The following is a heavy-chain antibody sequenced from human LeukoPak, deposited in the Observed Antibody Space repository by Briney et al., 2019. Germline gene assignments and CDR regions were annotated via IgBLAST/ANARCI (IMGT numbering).Heavy chain of an antibody. J-gene: IGHJ3*02. CDR3: AREFPDSGSYFCAFDI. CDR1: RFTFSSYG. CDR2: ISYDGSNK. D-gene: IGHD1-26*01. Sequence: GRSLRLSCAASRFTFSSYGMHWVRQAPGKGLEWVAVISYDGSNKYYADSVKGRFTISRDNSKNTLYLQMNSLRAEDTAVYYCAREFPDSGSYFCAFDIWGQGTMVTVSS. V-gene: IGHV3-30*03.